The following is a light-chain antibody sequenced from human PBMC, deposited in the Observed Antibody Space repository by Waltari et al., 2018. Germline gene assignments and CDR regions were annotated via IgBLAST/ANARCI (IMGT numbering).Light chain of an antibody. J-gene: IGKJ3*01. CDR2: SAS. V-gene: IGKV1-16*01. CDR3: QQYNSAPLT. CDR1: QGISRD. Sequence: DIKMTQSPSSLSASVGDTVTITCRSSQGISRDVAWYQQKPGKAPKPLIYSASILESGVPARFRGSGSGTHFTLTISSLQPEEFATYYCQQYNSAPLTFGPGTKLDIK.